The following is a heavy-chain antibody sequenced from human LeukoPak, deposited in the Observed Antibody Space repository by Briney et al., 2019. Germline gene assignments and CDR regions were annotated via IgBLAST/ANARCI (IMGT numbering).Heavy chain of an antibody. Sequence: PGGSLRLSCAASRFTFSDYYMSWIRQAPGKGLEWVSFISSSGNTIYYADSVKGRFTISRGNAKNSLYLQMNSLRAEDTAVYYCARGRAYDSSGYYYPYYGMDVWGQGTTVTVSS. D-gene: IGHD3-22*01. V-gene: IGHV3-11*01. J-gene: IGHJ6*02. CDR2: ISSSGNTI. CDR3: ARGRAYDSSGYYYPYYGMDV. CDR1: RFTFSDYY.